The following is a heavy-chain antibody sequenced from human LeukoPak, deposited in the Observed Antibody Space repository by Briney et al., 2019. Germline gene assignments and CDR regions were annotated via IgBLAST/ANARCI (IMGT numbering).Heavy chain of an antibody. CDR1: GGTFSSYA. V-gene: IGHV1-69*05. D-gene: IGHD3-22*01. CDR2: IIPIFGTA. CDR3: ARALTYYYDSSGYLDY. Sequence: SVKVSCKASGGTFSSYAISWVRQAPGQGLEWMGGIIPIFGTANYAQKFQGRVTITTDESTSTAYMELSSLRSEDTAVYYCARALTYYYDSSGYLDYWGQGTLVTVSS. J-gene: IGHJ4*02.